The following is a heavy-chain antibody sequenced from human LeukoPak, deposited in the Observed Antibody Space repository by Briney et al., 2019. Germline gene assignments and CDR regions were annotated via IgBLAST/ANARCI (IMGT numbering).Heavy chain of an antibody. Sequence: GSLRLSCAASGFTFSSYWMSWVRQPPGKGLEWIGSIYYSGSTYYNPSLKSRVTISVDTSKNQFSLKLSSVTAADTAVYYCAIPSHGDNYYYYMDVWGKGTTVTISS. V-gene: IGHV4-39*01. D-gene: IGHD4-17*01. J-gene: IGHJ6*03. CDR3: AIPSHGDNYYYYMDV. CDR2: IYYSGST. CDR1: GFTFSSYW.